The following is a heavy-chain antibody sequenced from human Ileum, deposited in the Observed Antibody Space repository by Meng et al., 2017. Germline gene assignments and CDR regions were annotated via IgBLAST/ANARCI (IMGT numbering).Heavy chain of an antibody. CDR2: MYYSGST. V-gene: IGHV4-31*01. CDR1: GVSINSNVNY. CDR3: ARNDLAFWYFDL. J-gene: IGHJ2*01. D-gene: IGHD3-3*01. Sequence: HAQMQESGPGLVRPSQARSLTCIVPGVSINSNVNYWSWIRQHPGKGLEWLGYMYYSGSTYYNPSINTPITVSLDTSKNQFSLRLDSVTAADTAVYFCARNDLAFWYFDLWGRGTLVTVSS.